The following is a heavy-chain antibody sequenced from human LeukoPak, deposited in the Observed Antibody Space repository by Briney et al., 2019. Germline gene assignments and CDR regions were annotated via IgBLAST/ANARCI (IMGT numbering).Heavy chain of an antibody. CDR3: ARDLSWSGRDY. V-gene: IGHV3-7*05. D-gene: IGHD3-10*01. CDR2: IKPDGSEQ. Sequence: GSLRLSCAASGFTFSSYWMNWVPQAPGKGLGGVANIKPDGSEQYYVGSMKGRFTISRDNANNSLYLQMNSLRAEDTAVYYCARDLSWSGRDYWGRGTLVTVSS. CDR1: GFTFSSYW. J-gene: IGHJ4*02.